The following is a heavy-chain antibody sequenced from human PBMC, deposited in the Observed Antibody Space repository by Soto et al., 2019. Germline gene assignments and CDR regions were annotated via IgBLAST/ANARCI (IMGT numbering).Heavy chain of an antibody. CDR3: ARGGTTGYYFDY. D-gene: IGHD4-4*01. J-gene: IGHJ4*02. V-gene: IGHV4-30-2*01. Sequence: SETLSLTCAVSGGSISSGGYSWSWIRQPPGKGLEWIGYIYHSGSTYYNPSLKSRVTISVDRSKNQFSLKLSSVTAADTAVYYCARGGTTGYYFDYWGQGTLVTVSS. CDR2: IYHSGST. CDR1: GGSISSGGYS.